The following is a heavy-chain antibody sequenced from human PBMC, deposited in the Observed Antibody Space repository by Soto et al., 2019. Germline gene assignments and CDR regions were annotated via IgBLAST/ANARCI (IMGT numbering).Heavy chain of an antibody. Sequence: SMNVSCKASGGTCGINAISWVRQAPGQGLEWMGGIIPIFGTTNNAQKFQGRVTITRDTSASTAYMELSSLRSEDTAVYGWGRDLCGYSDVHSGYGGQETVVTVSS. D-gene: IGHD5-18*01. J-gene: IGHJ4*02. CDR3: GRDLCGYSDVHSGY. V-gene: IGHV1-69*05. CDR1: GGTCGINA. CDR2: IIPIFGTT.